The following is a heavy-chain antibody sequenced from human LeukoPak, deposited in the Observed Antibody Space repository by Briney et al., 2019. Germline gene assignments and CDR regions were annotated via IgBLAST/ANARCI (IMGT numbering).Heavy chain of an antibody. J-gene: IGHJ4*02. Sequence: SETLSLTCTVSGDSISSYYWSWIRQPPGKGMEWIGYVYYSGSTNYNPSLKSRVTISVDTSKNQFSLKLSSATAADTAVYYCARDYCDSSAFYGFYDYWGPGTLVTVSS. D-gene: IGHD3-22*01. CDR2: VYYSGST. CDR3: ARDYCDSSAFYGFYDY. CDR1: GDSISSYY. V-gene: IGHV4-59*01.